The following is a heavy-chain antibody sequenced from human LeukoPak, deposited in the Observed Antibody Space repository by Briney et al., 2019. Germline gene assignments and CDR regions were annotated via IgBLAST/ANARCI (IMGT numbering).Heavy chain of an antibody. CDR3: ARGRDGYKY. CDR1: GFTFSGYY. CDR2: ISSRGKTT. J-gene: IGHJ4*02. D-gene: IGHD5-24*01. Sequence: GGSLRLSCAASGFTFSGYYMSWIRQAPGKGLEWLSYISSRGKTTHFADSVKGRFSVSRDNTNNTLYVQMNSLRAEDTAVYFCARGRDGYKYWGQGTLVTVSS. V-gene: IGHV3-11*01.